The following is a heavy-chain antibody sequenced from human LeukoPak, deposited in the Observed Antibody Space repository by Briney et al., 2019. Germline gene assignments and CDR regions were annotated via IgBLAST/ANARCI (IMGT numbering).Heavy chain of an antibody. CDR3: ARERPESSSWLAGLDD. J-gene: IGHJ4*02. D-gene: IGHD6-13*01. CDR2: IYYSGST. Sequence: SETLSLTCTVSGGSISSYYWSWIRQPPGKGLEWIGYIYYSGSTNYNPSLKSRVTISVDTSKDQFSLKLSSVTAADTAVYYCARERPESSSWLAGLDDGGKGPLVTVSS. V-gene: IGHV4-59*01. CDR1: GGSISSYY.